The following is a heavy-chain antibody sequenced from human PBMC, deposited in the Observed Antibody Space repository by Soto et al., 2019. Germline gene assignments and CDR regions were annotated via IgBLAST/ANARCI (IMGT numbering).Heavy chain of an antibody. CDR1: GRSISSVNYY. Sequence: QVQLQESGPGLVKPSQTLSLTCTVSGRSISSVNYYWSWIRQPPGKGLEWIGYIYYSGSTYYNPSRRSRVTISVDTSKHQFSLKLSSVTAADTAVYYCARYGSGECNRGTCYSPFDYWGQGTLVTVSS. J-gene: IGHJ4*02. D-gene: IGHD2-15*01. CDR2: IYYSGST. CDR3: ARYGSGECNRGTCYSPFDY. V-gene: IGHV4-30-4*01.